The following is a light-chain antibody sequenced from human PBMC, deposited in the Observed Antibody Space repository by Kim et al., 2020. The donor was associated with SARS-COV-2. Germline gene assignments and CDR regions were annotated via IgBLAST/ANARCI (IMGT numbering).Light chain of an antibody. V-gene: IGKV1-9*01. CDR3: QQFNSVPLT. J-gene: IGKJ4*01. CDR1: QGISSY. CDR2: AAS. Sequence: ASVGDRVTITCRASQGISSYLAWYQQKPGKAPNLLIYAASTLQSGVPSRFSGSGSGTDFTLTISSLQPEDFATYYCQQFNSVPLTFGGGTKVDIK.